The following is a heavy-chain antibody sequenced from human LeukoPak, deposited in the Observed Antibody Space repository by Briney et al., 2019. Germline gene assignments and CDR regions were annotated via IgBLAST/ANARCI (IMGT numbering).Heavy chain of an antibody. D-gene: IGHD2-2*01. V-gene: IGHV4-34*01. J-gene: IGHJ4*02. Sequence: SETLSLTCAVYGGSFSGYYWSWVRQPPGKGLEWIGEINHSGSTNYNPSLKSRVTISVDTSKNQFSLKLSSLTAADTAVYYCARPRRVRPLPEALDYWGQGTLVTVSS. CDR1: GGSFSGYY. CDR2: INHSGST. CDR3: ARPRRVRPLPEALDY.